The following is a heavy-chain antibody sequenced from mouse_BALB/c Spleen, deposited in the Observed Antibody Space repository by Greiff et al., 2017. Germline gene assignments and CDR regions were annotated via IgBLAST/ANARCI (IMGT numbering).Heavy chain of an antibody. Sequence: QVQLKESGPGLVAPSQSLSITCTVSGFSLTSYGVHWVRQPPGKGLEWLGVIWAGGSTNYNSALMSRLSISKDNSKSQVFLKMNSLQTDDTAMYYCARDCYGSSYWYFDVWGAGTTVTVSS. D-gene: IGHD1-1*01. J-gene: IGHJ1*01. CDR1: GFSLTSYG. CDR3: ARDCYGSSYWYFDV. V-gene: IGHV2-9*02. CDR2: IWAGGST.